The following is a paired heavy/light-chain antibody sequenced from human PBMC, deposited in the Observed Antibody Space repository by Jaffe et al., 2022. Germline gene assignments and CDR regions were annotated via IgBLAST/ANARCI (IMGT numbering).Heavy chain of an antibody. CDR3: GGNGDSSGYFYLPHF. Sequence: QVQLQESGPGLVKPSETLSLTCAVSGYSISSDYYWGWIRQPPGKGLEWIGSINHSGRTYYKPSLKSRVIISLDASQNQLSLKLTSVTAADTAVYYCGGNGDSSGYFYLPHFWGLGTLVTVTS. D-gene: IGHD3-22*01. CDR2: INHSGRT. J-gene: IGHJ4*02. V-gene: IGHV4-38-2*01. CDR1: GYSISSDYY.
Light chain of an antibody. CDR1: RSNIGSNY. CDR3: AAWDDSLSGHVV. Sequence: QSVLTQPPSASGTPGQRVTISCSGSRSNIGSNYVYWYQQLPETAPKLLIYRNNQRPSGVPDRFSGSKSGTSASLAISGLRSEDEADYYCAAWDDSLSGHVVFGGGTKLTVL. CDR2: RNN. V-gene: IGLV1-47*01. J-gene: IGLJ2*01.